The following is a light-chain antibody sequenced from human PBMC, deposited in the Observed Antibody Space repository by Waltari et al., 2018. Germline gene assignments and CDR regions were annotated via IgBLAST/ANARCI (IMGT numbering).Light chain of an antibody. Sequence: DIQMTQSPSPLSASVGDRVPITCQASQDISSYLNWYQQKPGKAPNLLIYDASNLATGVSSRFSGSRSGTDFTLTVSSLRPEDIATYYCLQYSSLPPYTFGQGTKLEI. CDR1: QDISSY. J-gene: IGKJ2*01. CDR3: LQYSSLPPYT. CDR2: DAS. V-gene: IGKV1-33*01.